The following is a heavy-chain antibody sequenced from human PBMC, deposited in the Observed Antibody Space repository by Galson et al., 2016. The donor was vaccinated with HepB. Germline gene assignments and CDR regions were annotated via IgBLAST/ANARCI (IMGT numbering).Heavy chain of an antibody. D-gene: IGHD2-15*01. Sequence: CAISGDSVSSKSAAWNWIRHSPSRGLEWLGRTYHTSNWYSDYAVSVKSRITINPDTSKNQFSLQLNSVTPEVTAVYYCARGHLVVPFSFYFDYWGQGSLVTVSS. V-gene: IGHV6-1*01. CDR1: GDSVSSKSAA. CDR2: TYHTSNWYS. J-gene: IGHJ4*02. CDR3: ARGHLVVPFSFYFDY.